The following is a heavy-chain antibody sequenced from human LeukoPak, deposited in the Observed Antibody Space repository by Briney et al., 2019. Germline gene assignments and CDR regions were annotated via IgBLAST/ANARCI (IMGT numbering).Heavy chain of an antibody. CDR3: ARGVGYYDSSGYSSNPFDY. CDR1: GFTFNSHG. J-gene: IGHJ4*02. CDR2: IWYDGSNK. D-gene: IGHD3-22*01. Sequence: SGGSLRLSCAASGFTFNSHGMHWVRQAPGKGLERVAVIWYDGSNKYYADSVKGRFTISRDNSKNTLYLQMNSLRAEDTAVYYCARGVGYYDSSGYSSNPFDYWGQGTLVTVSS. V-gene: IGHV3-33*01.